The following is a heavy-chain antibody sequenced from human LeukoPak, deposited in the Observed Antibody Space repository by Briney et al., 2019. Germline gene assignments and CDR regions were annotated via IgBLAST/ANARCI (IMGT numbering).Heavy chain of an antibody. J-gene: IGHJ5*02. CDR3: ASGGSYFWFDP. CDR2: IYYTGST. CDR1: GGSMSTYY. D-gene: IGHD1-26*01. V-gene: IGHV4-59*01. Sequence: SETLSLTCTVSGGSMSTYYWTWIRQPPGKGLEWIGFIYYTGSTNYNPSLKSRVTMSVDTSKNQFSLELSSVTAADTAVYYCASGGSYFWFDPWGQGTLVTVSS.